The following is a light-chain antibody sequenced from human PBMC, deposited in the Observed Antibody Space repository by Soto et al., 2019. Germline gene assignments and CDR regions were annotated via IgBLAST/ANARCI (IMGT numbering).Light chain of an antibody. Sequence: ETVMTQSPATLSVSPGERATLSCRASQSVSDKLAWYQQKLGQDPRLLIYDASDRVTGIPARFSGSGSGTDFTLTISSLQSEDFAVYYCQQYKNWPPSTFGQGTKLEIK. CDR1: QSVSDK. V-gene: IGKV3-15*01. J-gene: IGKJ2*01. CDR2: DAS. CDR3: QQYKNWPPST.